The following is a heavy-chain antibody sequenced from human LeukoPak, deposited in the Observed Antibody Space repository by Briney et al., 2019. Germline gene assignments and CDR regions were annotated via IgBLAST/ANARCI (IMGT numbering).Heavy chain of an antibody. CDR2: IYHSGST. CDR3: ARGRVSLDAYGVHYFDY. Sequence: SETLSLTCTVSGYSISSGYYWGWIRQPPGKGLEWIGSIYHSGSTYYNPSLKSRVTISVDTSKNQFSLKLSSVTAADAAVYYCARGRVSLDAYGVHYFDYWGQGTLVTVSS. V-gene: IGHV4-38-2*02. J-gene: IGHJ4*02. D-gene: IGHD3-10*01. CDR1: GYSISSGYY.